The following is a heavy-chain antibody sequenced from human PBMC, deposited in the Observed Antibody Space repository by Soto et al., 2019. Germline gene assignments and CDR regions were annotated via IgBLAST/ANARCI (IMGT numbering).Heavy chain of an antibody. V-gene: IGHV4-59*08. CDR1: SRFINSYY. CDR3: ARVPDR. J-gene: IGHJ5*02. Sequence: SERMSLTCTLFSRFINSYYWSWIRQPPGKGLELIGYIYYSVSSNYNPSLLSRVTISVDTSKNQFSLKLFSLTAADTAVYYCARVPDRWGQGTLVTVS. D-gene: IGHD2-2*01. CDR2: IYYSVSS.